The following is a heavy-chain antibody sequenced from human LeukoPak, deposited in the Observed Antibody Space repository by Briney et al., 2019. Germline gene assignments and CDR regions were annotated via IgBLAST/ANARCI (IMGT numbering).Heavy chain of an antibody. V-gene: IGHV3-23*01. Sequence: GGSLRLSCAASGFPFNNYPMNWVRQLPGGGLEWVSAISGSGSSTSYTDSLKGRFIISRDNSKNTLYLQMNSLRAEDTAVYYCAKDKTGIVGAICDYWGQGTLVTVSS. D-gene: IGHD1-26*01. J-gene: IGHJ4*02. CDR2: ISGSGSST. CDR1: GFPFNNYP. CDR3: AKDKTGIVGAICDY.